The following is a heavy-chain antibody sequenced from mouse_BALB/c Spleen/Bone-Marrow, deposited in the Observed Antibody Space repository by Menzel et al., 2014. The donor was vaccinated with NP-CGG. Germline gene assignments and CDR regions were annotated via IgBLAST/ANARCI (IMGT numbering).Heavy chain of an antibody. V-gene: IGHV5-12-1*01. D-gene: IGHD2-3*01. CDR3: ARHEDGYYDAMDY. Sequence: EVKLVESGGGLVKPGGSLKLSCAASGFAFXSYDMSWVRQTPEKRLEWVAYISSGGGSTYYPDTVKGRFTISRDNAKNTLYLQMSSLKSEDTAMYYCARHEDGYYDAMDYWGQGTSVTVSS. CDR2: ISSGGGST. CDR1: GFAFXSYD. J-gene: IGHJ4*01.